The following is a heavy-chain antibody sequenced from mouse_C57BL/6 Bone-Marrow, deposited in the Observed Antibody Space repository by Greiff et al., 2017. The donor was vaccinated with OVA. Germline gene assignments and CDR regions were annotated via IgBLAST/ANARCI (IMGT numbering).Heavy chain of an antibody. J-gene: IGHJ3*01. V-gene: IGHV1-64*01. CDR2: IHPNSGST. CDR1: GYTFTSYW. D-gene: IGHD2-3*01. CDR3: ARLDGYYLAWFAY. Sequence: VKLQQPGAELVKPGASVKLSCKASGYTFTSYWMHWVKQRPGQGLEWIGMIHPNSGSTNYNEKFKSKATLTVDKSSSTAYMQLSSLTSEDSAVYYCARLDGYYLAWFAYWGQGTLVTVSA.